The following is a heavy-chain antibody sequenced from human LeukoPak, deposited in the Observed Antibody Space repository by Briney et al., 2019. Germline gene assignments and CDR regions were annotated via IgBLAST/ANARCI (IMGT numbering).Heavy chain of an antibody. J-gene: IGHJ5*02. Sequence: SETLSLTCTVSGGSISSYYWSWIRQPPGKVLEWIGYIYYSGTTNYNPSLKSRVTISVDTSKNQFSLKLSSVTAADTAVYYCARWDCSSTSCYGWFDPWGQGTLVTVSS. CDR2: IYYSGTT. D-gene: IGHD2-2*01. V-gene: IGHV4-59*01. CDR3: ARWDCSSTSCYGWFDP. CDR1: GGSISSYY.